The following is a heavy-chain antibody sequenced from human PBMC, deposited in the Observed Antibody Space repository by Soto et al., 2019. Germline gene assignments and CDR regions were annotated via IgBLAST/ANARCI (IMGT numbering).Heavy chain of an antibody. CDR1: VGTFSSYA. D-gene: IGHD6-19*01. V-gene: IGHV1-69*06. J-gene: IGHJ3*02. CDR2: IIPIFGTA. Sequence: QVELVQSGAEVKKPGSSVKVSCKAFVGTFSSYAISWVRQAPGQGLEWMGGIIPIFGTANYAQKFQGRVTIPADTSTSTAYMEVSSLRSADTAVYYCARGTISGWYRGAFDMWGQWTMVTVSS. CDR3: ARGTISGWYRGAFDM.